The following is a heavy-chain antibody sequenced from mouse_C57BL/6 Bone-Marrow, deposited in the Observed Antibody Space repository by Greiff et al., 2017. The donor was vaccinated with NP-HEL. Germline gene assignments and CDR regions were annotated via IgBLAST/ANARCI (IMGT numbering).Heavy chain of an antibody. CDR1: GFNIKDYY. Sequence: EVKVEESGAELVRPGASVKLSCTASGFNIKDYYMHWVKQRPEQGLEWIGRIDPEDGDTEYAPKFQGKATMTADTSSNTAYLQLSSLTSEDTAVYYCTTDDYDGYFDVWGTGTTVTVSS. D-gene: IGHD2-4*01. CDR3: TTDDYDGYFDV. CDR2: IDPEDGDT. V-gene: IGHV14-1*01. J-gene: IGHJ1*03.